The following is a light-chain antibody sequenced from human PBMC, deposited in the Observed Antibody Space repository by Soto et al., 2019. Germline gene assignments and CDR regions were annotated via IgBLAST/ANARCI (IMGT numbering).Light chain of an antibody. Sequence: QSVLTQPASVSGSPGQSITISCTGTSTDVGGYNYVSWYQQHPGKAPKLMIYDVSYRPSGVSNRFSGSKSGNTASLTISGLQAEDEADYYCCSYTSSSTSYVFGTGTKLTVL. CDR1: STDVGGYNY. CDR3: CSYTSSSTSYV. CDR2: DVS. V-gene: IGLV2-14*03. J-gene: IGLJ1*01.